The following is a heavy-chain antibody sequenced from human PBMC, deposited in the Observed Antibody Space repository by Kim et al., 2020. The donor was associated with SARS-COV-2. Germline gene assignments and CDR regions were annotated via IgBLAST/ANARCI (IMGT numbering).Heavy chain of an antibody. D-gene: IGHD7-27*01. V-gene: IGHV4-39*01. Sequence: SETLSLTCTVSGGSISSSSYYWGWIRQPPGKGLEWIGSIYYSGSTYYNPSLKSRVTISVDTSKNQFSLKLSSVTAADTAVYYCARRNWGSEWGVWGKGTTVTVSS. CDR2: IYYSGST. CDR1: GGSISSSSYY. CDR3: ARRNWGSEWGV. J-gene: IGHJ6*04.